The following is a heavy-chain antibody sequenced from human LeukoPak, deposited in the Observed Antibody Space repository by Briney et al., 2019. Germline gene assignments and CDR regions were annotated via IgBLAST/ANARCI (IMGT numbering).Heavy chain of an antibody. CDR3: ASLGIDYDILTGYLLY. CDR1: GFTFSSYS. D-gene: IGHD3-9*01. CDR2: ISSSSSYI. J-gene: IGHJ4*02. V-gene: IGHV3-21*01. Sequence: GGSLRLSCAASGFTFSSYSMNWVRQAPGKGLEWVSSISSSSSYIYYADSVKGRFTISRDNAKNSLYLQMNSLRAEDTAVYYCASLGIDYDILTGYLLYWGQGTLVTVSS.